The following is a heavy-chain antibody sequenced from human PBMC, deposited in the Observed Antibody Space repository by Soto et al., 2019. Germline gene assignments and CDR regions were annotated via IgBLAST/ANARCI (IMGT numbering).Heavy chain of an antibody. J-gene: IGHJ6*03. Sequence: SETLSLTCTVSGGSISSSSYYWGWIRQPPGKGLEWIGSIYYSGSTYYNPSLKSRVTISVDTSKNQFSLKLSSVTAADTAVYYCAYTYYYGSGSYYNVTGTLPLYYYYMDVWGKGTTVTVSS. CDR2: IYYSGST. CDR3: AYTYYYGSGSYYNVTGTLPLYYYYMDV. CDR1: GGSISSSSYY. V-gene: IGHV4-39*01. D-gene: IGHD3-10*01.